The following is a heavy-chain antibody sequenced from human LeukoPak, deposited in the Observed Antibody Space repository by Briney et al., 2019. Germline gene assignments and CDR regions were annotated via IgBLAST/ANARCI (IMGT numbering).Heavy chain of an antibody. CDR1: GFIVSSNN. V-gene: IGHV3-53*01. CDR3: TRENPAILRLFDC. J-gene: IGHJ4*02. Sequence: GGSLRLSCAASGFIVSSNNMNWVRQAPGRGLEWVSVIYTGGNTYYADSVKGRFTISSDNSKNTLFLQMNNLRAEDTAVYYCTRENPAILRLFDCWGQGTLVTVSS. CDR2: IYTGGNT. D-gene: IGHD2-2*01.